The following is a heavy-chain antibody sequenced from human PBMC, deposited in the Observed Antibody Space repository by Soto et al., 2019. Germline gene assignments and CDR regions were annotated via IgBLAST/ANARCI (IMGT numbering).Heavy chain of an antibody. CDR1: GFTFSSYG. CDR3: AKDGWVGSSGYYSDY. J-gene: IGHJ4*02. V-gene: IGHV3-30*18. Sequence: GSLRLSCAASGFTFSSYGMHWVRQAPGKGLEWVAVISYDGSNKYYADSVKGRFTIFRDNSKNTLYLQMNSLRAEDTAVYYCAKDGWVGSSGYYSDYWGQGTLVTVSS. D-gene: IGHD3-22*01. CDR2: ISYDGSNK.